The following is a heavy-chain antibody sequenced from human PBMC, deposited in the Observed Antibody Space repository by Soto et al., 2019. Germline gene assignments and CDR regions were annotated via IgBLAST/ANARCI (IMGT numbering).Heavy chain of an antibody. CDR3: AKGVYDFWSGIAHGMDV. D-gene: IGHD3-3*01. V-gene: IGHV3-30*18. CDR2: ISYDGSNK. Sequence: GGSLRLSCAASGFTFSSYGMHWVRQAPGKGLEWVAVISYDGSNKYYADSVKGRFTISRDNSKNTLYLQMNSLRAEDTAVYYCAKGVYDFWSGIAHGMDVWGQGTTVTVSS. CDR1: GFTFSSYG. J-gene: IGHJ6*02.